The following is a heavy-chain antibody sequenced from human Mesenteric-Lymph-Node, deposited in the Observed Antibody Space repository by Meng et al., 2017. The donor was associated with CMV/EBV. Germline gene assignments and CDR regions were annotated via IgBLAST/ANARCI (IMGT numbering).Heavy chain of an antibody. J-gene: IGHJ5*02. CDR1: GYTFTSYD. D-gene: IGHD1-7*01. CDR2: MNPNSGNT. Sequence: ASVKVSCKASGYTFTSYDINWVRQATGQGLEWMGWMNPNSGNTGYAQKFQGRVTMTRNTSISTAYMELSSLRSEDTAVYYCARVYGTRQLELLHWFDPWGQGTLVTVS. V-gene: IGHV1-8*01. CDR3: ARVYGTRQLELLHWFDP.